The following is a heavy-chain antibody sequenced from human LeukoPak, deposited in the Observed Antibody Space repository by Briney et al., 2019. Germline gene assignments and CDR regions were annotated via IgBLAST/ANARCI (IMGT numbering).Heavy chain of an antibody. CDR2: ISSSSSYI. CDR3: ASVPDIVVVPAASPFP. CDR1: GFTFSSYS. V-gene: IGHV3-21*01. Sequence: MSGGSLRLSCAASGFTFSSYSMNWVRPAPGKGLEWVSSISSSSSYIYYADSVKGRFTISRDNAENSLYLQMNSLRAEDTAVYYCASVPDIVVVPAASPFPWGQGTLVTVSS. J-gene: IGHJ5*02. D-gene: IGHD2-2*01.